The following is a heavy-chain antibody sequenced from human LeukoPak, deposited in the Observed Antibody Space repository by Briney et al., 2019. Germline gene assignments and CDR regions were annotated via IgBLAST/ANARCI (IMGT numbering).Heavy chain of an antibody. CDR2: INHSGST. D-gene: IGHD2-21*02. CDR1: GGSFSGYY. V-gene: IGHV4-34*01. J-gene: IGHJ4*02. Sequence: SETLSLTCAVYGGSFSGYYWSWIRQPPGKGLEWIGGINHSGSTNYNPSLKSRVTISVDTSKNQFSLKLSSVTAADTAVYYCARLGAYCGGDCYSGDYFDYWGQGTLVTVSS. CDR3: ARLGAYCGGDCYSGDYFDY.